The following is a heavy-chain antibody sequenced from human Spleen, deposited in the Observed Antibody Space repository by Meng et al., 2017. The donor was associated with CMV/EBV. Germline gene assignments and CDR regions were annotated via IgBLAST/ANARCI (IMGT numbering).Heavy chain of an antibody. Sequence: GESLKISCAASGFTFSSYSMNWVRQAPGKGLEWVSSISSSSYIYYADSVKGRFTISRDNAKNSLYLQMNSLRAEDTAVYYCASWTSSTSPRNYWGQGTLVTVSS. V-gene: IGHV3-21*01. D-gene: IGHD2-2*01. CDR3: ASWTSSTSPRNY. CDR1: GFTFSSYS. CDR2: ISSSSYI. J-gene: IGHJ4*02.